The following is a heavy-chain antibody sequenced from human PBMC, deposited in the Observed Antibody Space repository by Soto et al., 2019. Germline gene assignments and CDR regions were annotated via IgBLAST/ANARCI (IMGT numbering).Heavy chain of an antibody. J-gene: IGHJ4*02. V-gene: IGHV3-30*18. CDR1: GFTFSSYG. CDR2: ISYDGSNK. Sequence: GGSLRLSCAASGFTFSSYGMHWVRQAPGKGLEWVAVISYDGSNKYYADSVKGRFTISRDNSKNTLYLQMNSLRAEDTAVYYCAKDFRLRFLEWLFDYWGQGTLVTVSS. CDR3: AKDFRLRFLEWLFDY. D-gene: IGHD3-3*01.